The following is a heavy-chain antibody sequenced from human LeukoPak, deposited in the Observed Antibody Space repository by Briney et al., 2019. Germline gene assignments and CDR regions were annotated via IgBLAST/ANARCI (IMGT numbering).Heavy chain of an antibody. J-gene: IGHJ3*02. D-gene: IGHD6-19*01. CDR1: GGSISSYY. Sequence: LETLSLTCTVSGGSISSYYWSWIRQPPGKGLEWIGYIYYSGSTNYNPSLKSRVTISVDTSKNQFSLKLSSVTAADTAVYYCARDDSSGWYGAFDIWGQGTWSPSLQ. V-gene: IGHV4-59*12. CDR2: IYYSGST. CDR3: ARDDSSGWYGAFDI.